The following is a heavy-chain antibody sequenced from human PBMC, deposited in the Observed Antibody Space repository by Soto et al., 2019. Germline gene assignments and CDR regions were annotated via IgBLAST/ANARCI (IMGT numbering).Heavy chain of an antibody. V-gene: IGHV4-31*03. CDR1: GGSISSGGYY. Sequence: SETLSLTCTVSGGSISSGGYYWSWIRQHPGKGLEWIGYIYYSGSTYYNPSLKSRVTISVDTSKNQFSLKLSSVTAADTAVYYCARDGKRFLEWFPPYYGMDVWGQGTTVTVSS. J-gene: IGHJ6*02. CDR2: IYYSGST. D-gene: IGHD3-3*01. CDR3: ARDGKRFLEWFPPYYGMDV.